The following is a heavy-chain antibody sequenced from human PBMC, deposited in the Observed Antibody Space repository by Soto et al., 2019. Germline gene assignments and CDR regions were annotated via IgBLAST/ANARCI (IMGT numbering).Heavy chain of an antibody. V-gene: IGHV3-23*01. CDR3: AKEPVGPDWDFDL. Sequence: DVQLLESGGGLVQPGGSLRLSCAASGFTFRSYAMSWVRQAPGKGLEWVSGISGSGISTHYADSVKGRFTVSRDNSKHTLYLQMNSLRAEDTAVYNCAKEPVGPDWDFDLWGRGTLVTVSS. CDR1: GFTFRSYA. J-gene: IGHJ2*01. CDR2: ISGSGIST.